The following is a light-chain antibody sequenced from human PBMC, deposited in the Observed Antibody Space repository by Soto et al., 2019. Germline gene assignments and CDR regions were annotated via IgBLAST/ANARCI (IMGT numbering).Light chain of an antibody. J-gene: IGLJ2*01. CDR3: SSYAGSTVV. V-gene: IGLV2-8*01. Sequence: QSVLTQPPSASGSPGQSGTISFTGTSSDVGVYNYVSWYQQHPGTAPKPMIYDVSKRPSGVPDRFSGSNSGNTASLTVSGLQAEDEADYYCSSYAGSTVVFGGGTKLTVL. CDR2: DVS. CDR1: SSDVGVYNY.